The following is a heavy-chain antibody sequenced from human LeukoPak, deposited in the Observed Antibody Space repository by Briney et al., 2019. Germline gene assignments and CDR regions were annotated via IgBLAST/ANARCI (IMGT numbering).Heavy chain of an antibody. Sequence: ASVKVSCKASGYTFTGYYMHWVRQAPGQGLEWMGRINPNSGGTNYAQKFQGRVTMTRDTSTSTVYMELSSLRSEDTAVYYCARYTIFGVVIWGQGTLVTVSS. J-gene: IGHJ4*02. CDR3: ARYTIFGVVI. CDR2: INPNSGGT. V-gene: IGHV1-2*06. D-gene: IGHD3-3*01. CDR1: GYTFTGYY.